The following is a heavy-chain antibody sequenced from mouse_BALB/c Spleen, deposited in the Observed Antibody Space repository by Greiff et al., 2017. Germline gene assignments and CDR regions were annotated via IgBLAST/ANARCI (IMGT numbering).Heavy chain of an antibody. Sequence: EVKLVESGPGLVKPSQSLSLTCTVTGYSITSDYAWNWIRQFPGNKLEWMGYISYSGSTSYNPSLKSRISITRDTSKNQFFLQLNSVTTEDTATYYCARAYSFDYWGQGTTLTVSS. CDR3: ARAYSFDY. D-gene: IGHD2-10*01. CDR1: GYSITSDYA. J-gene: IGHJ2*01. V-gene: IGHV3-2*02. CDR2: ISYSGST.